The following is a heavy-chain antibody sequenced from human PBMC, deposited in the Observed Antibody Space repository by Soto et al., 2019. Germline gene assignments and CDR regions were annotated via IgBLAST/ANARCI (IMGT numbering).Heavy chain of an antibody. V-gene: IGHV4-61*05. Sequence: SETLSLTCTVSSGSISSSDYYWTWIRQPPGKGLEWIAYIYYTGITNFNPSLKSRVAISMDTSKNQFSLKLRSVTAADTAVYFCATLRGLGVVSPYFDYWGQGLMVTVSS. CDR3: ATLRGLGVVSPYFDY. D-gene: IGHD3-10*01. CDR2: IYYTGIT. CDR1: SGSISSSDYY. J-gene: IGHJ4*02.